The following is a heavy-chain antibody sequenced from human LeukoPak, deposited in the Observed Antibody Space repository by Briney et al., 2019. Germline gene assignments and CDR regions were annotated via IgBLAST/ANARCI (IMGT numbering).Heavy chain of an antibody. D-gene: IGHD3-10*01. Sequence: SETLSLTCTVSGGSISSSSYYWGWIRQPPGKGLEWIGSFYYSGSTYYNPSLRSRVTLSVDTSKNQFSLKLSSVTAADTAVYYCARWYGSGSYFDYWGQGTLVTVSS. CDR3: ARWYGSGSYFDY. V-gene: IGHV4-39*07. CDR2: FYYSGST. J-gene: IGHJ4*02. CDR1: GGSISSSSYY.